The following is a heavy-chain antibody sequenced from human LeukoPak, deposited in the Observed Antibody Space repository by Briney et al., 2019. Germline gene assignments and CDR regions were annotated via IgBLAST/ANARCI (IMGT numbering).Heavy chain of an antibody. Sequence: PSETLSLTCTVSGGSISSYYLSWIRQPAGKGLEWIGRIYSRVITYNPSLKSRVTMSADTSRNHVSLTLNSVTAADAAVYYCARDSGTTGEVKFDPWGQGTLVTVSS. CDR2: IYSRVIT. CDR3: ARDSGTTGEVKFDP. D-gene: IGHD3-10*01. V-gene: IGHV4-4*07. J-gene: IGHJ5*02. CDR1: GGSISSYY.